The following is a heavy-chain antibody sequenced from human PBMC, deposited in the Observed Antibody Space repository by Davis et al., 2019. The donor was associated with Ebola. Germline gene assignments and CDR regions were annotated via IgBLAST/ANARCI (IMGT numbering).Heavy chain of an antibody. CDR3: TTTTTHFDY. Sequence: GESLKISCAASGFTFSSYWMHWVRQAPGKGLVWVSRINSDGSSTSYADSVKGRFTISRDNAKNTLYLQMNSLRAEDTAVYYCTTTTTHFDYWGQGTLVTVSS. V-gene: IGHV3-74*01. CDR1: GFTFSSYW. CDR2: INSDGSST. J-gene: IGHJ4*02. D-gene: IGHD1-26*01.